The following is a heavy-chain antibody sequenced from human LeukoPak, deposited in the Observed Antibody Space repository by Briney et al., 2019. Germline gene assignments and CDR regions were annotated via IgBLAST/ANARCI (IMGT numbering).Heavy chain of an antibody. D-gene: IGHD3-16*01. CDR3: ARGDGVYDYVWGRSY. CDR2: ISSGGDTF. CDR1: GFMFSDYY. V-gene: IGHV3-11*01. J-gene: IGHJ4*02. Sequence: GGSLRLSCAPSGFMFSDYYMVWIRQAPGKGLEWIAYISSGGDTFFYADSVKDRFTISRDNSGDSLHLQMNSLRAEDTAVYYCARGDGVYDYVWGRSYWGQGTLVTVSS.